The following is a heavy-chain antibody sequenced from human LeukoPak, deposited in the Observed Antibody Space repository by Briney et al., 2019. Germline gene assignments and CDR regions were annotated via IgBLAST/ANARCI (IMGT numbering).Heavy chain of an antibody. J-gene: IGHJ6*03. CDR1: GGSISSYY. CDR2: IYTSGSN. Sequence: PLETLSLTCTVSGGSISSYYWSWIRQPAGQGLEWIGRIYTSGSNNYTPSPKSRVTLSVDTSKNQYSLKLSSVTAADTAVYYCARERFGSYAYYYYYYMDVWGKGTTVTVSS. D-gene: IGHD1-26*01. CDR3: ARERFGSYAYYYYYYMDV. V-gene: IGHV4-4*07.